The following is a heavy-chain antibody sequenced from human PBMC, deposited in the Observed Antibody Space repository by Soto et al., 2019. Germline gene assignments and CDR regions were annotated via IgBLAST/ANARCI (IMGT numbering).Heavy chain of an antibody. CDR2: VSDNGGSRGGT. J-gene: IGHJ3*02. Sequence: RLSCKASGFMFNNSAMTWVLQAPGQGLQWVASVSDNGGSRGGTYYADSVKGRFTIYRDNSKNTLYLQLDSLTGADTAVYYCARAKAVVIAALDIWGQGTMVTVSS. D-gene: IGHD2-21*01. V-gene: IGHV3-23*01. CDR1: GFMFNNSA. CDR3: ARAKAVVIAALDI.